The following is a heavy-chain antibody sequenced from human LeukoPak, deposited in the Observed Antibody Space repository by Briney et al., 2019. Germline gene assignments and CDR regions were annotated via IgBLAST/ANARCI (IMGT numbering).Heavy chain of an antibody. V-gene: IGHV4-39*01. CDR3: ASPSRLVISRGGFDI. CDR1: GGSSSDTTYY. J-gene: IGHJ3*02. CDR2: IYFSET. D-gene: IGHD2-15*01. Sequence: SETLSLTCTVTGGSSSDTTYYWAWIRQPPGKGLEWIGSIYFSETKYNPSLKSRITISGDTSKNQFSLKLSSVTAADTAVYYCASPSRLVISRGGFDIWGQGTMVTVSA.